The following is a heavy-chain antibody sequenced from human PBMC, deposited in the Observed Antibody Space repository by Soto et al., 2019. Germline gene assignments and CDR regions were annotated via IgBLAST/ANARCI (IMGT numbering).Heavy chain of an antibody. CDR3: ARYTHATLDIVVVPAAMGHRSDYYYGMDV. CDR1: GYSFTSYW. Sequence: PGESLKISCKGSGYSFTSYWIGWVRQMPGKGLEWMGIIYPGDSDTRYSPSFQGQVTISVDKSINTAYLQWSSLKASDTAMYYCARYTHATLDIVVVPAAMGHRSDYYYGMDVWGQGTTVTVSS. V-gene: IGHV5-51*01. J-gene: IGHJ6*02. D-gene: IGHD2-2*01. CDR2: IYPGDSDT.